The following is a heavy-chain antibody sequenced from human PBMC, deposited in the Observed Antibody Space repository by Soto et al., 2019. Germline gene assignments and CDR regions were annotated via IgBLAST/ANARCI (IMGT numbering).Heavy chain of an antibody. CDR1: GGAGRYGGWS. CDR2: ISQFEAT. D-gene: IGHD2-15*01. CDR3: ARGGGYASFDF. J-gene: IGHJ4*02. V-gene: IGHV4-30-2*06. Sequence: PSETLSLSCSVCGGAGRYGGWSWSWIRESAGKGVWWLGYISQFEATCYNPSFKSRLSLSIDRTRNTFSLSLSSMTAAAQAVYYCARGGGYASFDFWGQGILVTVS.